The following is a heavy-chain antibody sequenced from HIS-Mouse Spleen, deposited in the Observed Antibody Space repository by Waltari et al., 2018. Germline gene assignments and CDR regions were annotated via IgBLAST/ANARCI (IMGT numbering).Heavy chain of an antibody. CDR1: GGSFSGYY. CDR2: INHSGST. Sequence: QVQLQQWGAGLLKPSETLSLTCAVYGGSFSGYYWSWIRQPPGKGLEWIGEINHSGSTNYNPSLKSRVTISVDTSKNQFSLKLSSVTAADTAVYYCARGLADRFDYWGQGTLVTVSS. V-gene: IGHV4-34*01. J-gene: IGHJ4*02. CDR3: ARGLADRFDY. D-gene: IGHD6-6*01.